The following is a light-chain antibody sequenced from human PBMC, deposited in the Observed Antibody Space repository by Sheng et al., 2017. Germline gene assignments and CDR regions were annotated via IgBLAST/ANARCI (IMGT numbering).Light chain of an antibody. Sequence: QAVLTQPPSASGTPWQRVTISCSGSNSNIGNDNVYWYQQLPGTAPRLLIYRNNQRPSGVPDRFSGSNSGNTATLTISRVEAGDEADYYCQVWDSSSDHVVFGGGTKLTVL. V-gene: IGLV1-47*01. J-gene: IGLJ2*01. CDR1: NSNIGNDN. CDR2: RNN. CDR3: QVWDSSSDHVV.